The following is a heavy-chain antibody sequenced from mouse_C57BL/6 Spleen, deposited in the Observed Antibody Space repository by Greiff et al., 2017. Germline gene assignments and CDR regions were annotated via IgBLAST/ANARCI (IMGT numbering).Heavy chain of an antibody. CDR2: IDPEDGET. CDR3: AIGYYEEFAY. V-gene: IGHV14-2*01. Sequence: VQLQQSGAELVKPGASVKLSCTASGFNIKDYYMHWVKQRTEQGLEWIGRIDPEDGETKYAPNFQGKATITADTSSNTAYLQRSSLTSEDTAVYYCAIGYYEEFAYWGQGTLVTVSA. CDR1: GFNIKDYY. J-gene: IGHJ3*01. D-gene: IGHD2-3*01.